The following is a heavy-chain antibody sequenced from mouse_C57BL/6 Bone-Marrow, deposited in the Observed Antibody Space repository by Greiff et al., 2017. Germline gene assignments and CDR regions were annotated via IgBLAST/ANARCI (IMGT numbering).Heavy chain of an antibody. V-gene: IGHV14-4*01. Sequence: EVQVVESGAELVRPGASVKLSCTASGFNIKDDYMHWVKQRPEQGLEWIGWIDPENGDTEYASKFQGQATITADTSSNTAYLQLSSLTSEDTAVYYCTCNYYWYFDVWGTGTTVTVSS. J-gene: IGHJ1*03. CDR2: IDPENGDT. CDR3: TCNYYWYFDV. D-gene: IGHD2-1*01. CDR1: GFNIKDDY.